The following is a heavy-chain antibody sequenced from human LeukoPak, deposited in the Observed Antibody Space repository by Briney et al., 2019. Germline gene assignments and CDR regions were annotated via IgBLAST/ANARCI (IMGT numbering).Heavy chain of an antibody. CDR1: GFTFSSYA. J-gene: IGHJ3*02. CDR2: ISDNGGSS. D-gene: IGHD3-3*01. V-gene: IGHV3-23*01. Sequence: PGGSLRLSCAASGFTFSSYAINWVRQAPGKGLEWVSVISDNGGSSYYADSVKGRFTISRYNSKNTLYLQMNSLRAEDTAVYYCARTIFGVTHGFDIWGQGTMVTVSS. CDR3: ARTIFGVTHGFDI.